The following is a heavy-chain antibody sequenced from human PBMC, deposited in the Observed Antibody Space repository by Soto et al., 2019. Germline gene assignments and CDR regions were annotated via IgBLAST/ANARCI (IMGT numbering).Heavy chain of an antibody. CDR3: ASLMSSGYYYGMDV. CDR1: GGTFSSYT. D-gene: IGHD3-10*01. CDR2: IIPILGIA. Sequence: QVQLVQSGAEVKKPGSSVKVSCKGSGGTFSSYTISWVRQAPGQGLEWMGRIIPILGIAKYAQKFQGRVTITADKSTSTAYMELRSLRSEDTAVYYCASLMSSGYYYGMDVWGQGTTVTVSS. V-gene: IGHV1-69*02. J-gene: IGHJ6*02.